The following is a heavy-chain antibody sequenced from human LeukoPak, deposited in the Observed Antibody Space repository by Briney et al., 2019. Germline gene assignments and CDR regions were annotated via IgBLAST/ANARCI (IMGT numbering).Heavy chain of an antibody. Sequence: PGRSLRLSFAASGFTLSSYRMPWVPQAPGRGLEWVAVICYDGSNKYYAAYVKGRFNISRDNSKNPTYLQMNSLRAEDTAVYYCARGRVEMATILDYWGQGTLVTVSS. V-gene: IGHV3-33*01. CDR3: ARGRVEMATILDY. J-gene: IGHJ4*02. D-gene: IGHD5-24*01. CDR1: GFTLSSYR. CDR2: ICYDGSNK.